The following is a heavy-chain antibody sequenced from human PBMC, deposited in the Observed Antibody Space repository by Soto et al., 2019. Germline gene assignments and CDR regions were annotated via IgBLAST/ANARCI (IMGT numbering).Heavy chain of an antibody. Sequence: SETLSLTCTVSGGSISNYYWSWIRQPPGRGLEWIGHIFYSGSTNYNPALKSRVTISVDTSKSQFSLKLSSVTAADTAVYYCAKDSGYNYGYFRWFDPWGQGTRVTVS. V-gene: IGHV4-59*01. CDR2: IFYSGST. D-gene: IGHD5-18*01. J-gene: IGHJ5*02. CDR3: AKDSGYNYGYFRWFDP. CDR1: GGSISNYY.